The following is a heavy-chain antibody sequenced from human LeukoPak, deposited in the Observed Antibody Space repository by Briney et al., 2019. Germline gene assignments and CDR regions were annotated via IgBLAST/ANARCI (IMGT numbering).Heavy chain of an antibody. Sequence: GGSLRLSCAASGFTFSSYWMSWVRQAPGKGLEWVAIIKQDGSEKYYVDSVKGRFTISRDNAKNSLYLQMNSLRAEDTAVYYCARTAGYYYDSSGYYRFDYWGQGTLVTVSS. CDR2: IKQDGSEK. J-gene: IGHJ4*02. CDR3: ARTAGYYYDSSGYYRFDY. V-gene: IGHV3-7*01. CDR1: GFTFSSYW. D-gene: IGHD3-22*01.